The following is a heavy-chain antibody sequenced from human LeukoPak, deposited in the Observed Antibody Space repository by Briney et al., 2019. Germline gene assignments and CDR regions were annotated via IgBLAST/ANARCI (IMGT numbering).Heavy chain of an antibody. Sequence: GGSLRLSCAASGFTFSSYPMHWVRQAPGKGLESVAVISYDGTKKDYAESVRGRFTISRDNSKNTLYLQMNSLRAEDTAVYYCARGFLVGATVHHWGQGTLVTVSS. V-gene: IGHV3-30-3*01. CDR2: ISYDGTKK. D-gene: IGHD1-26*01. J-gene: IGHJ5*02. CDR3: ARGFLVGATVHH. CDR1: GFTFSSYP.